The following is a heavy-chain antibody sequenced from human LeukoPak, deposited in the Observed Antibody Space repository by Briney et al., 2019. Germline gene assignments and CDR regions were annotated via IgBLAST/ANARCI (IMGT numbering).Heavy chain of an antibody. CDR2: ISSSSSTI. V-gene: IGHV3-48*02. CDR3: ARGEPPTYYYDSSGYFGFDY. Sequence: PGGSLRLSCAASGFTFSSYSMNWVRQAPGNGLEWVSYISSSSSTIYYADSVKGRFTISRDNAKNSLYLQMNSLRDEDTAVYYCARGEPPTYYYDSSGYFGFDYWGQGTLVTVSS. CDR1: GFTFSSYS. D-gene: IGHD3-22*01. J-gene: IGHJ4*02.